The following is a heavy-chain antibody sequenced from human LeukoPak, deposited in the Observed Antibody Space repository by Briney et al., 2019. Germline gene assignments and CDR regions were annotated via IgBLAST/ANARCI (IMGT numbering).Heavy chain of an antibody. CDR1: GFTFSSYS. CDR2: ISSSSSYI. J-gene: IGHJ4*02. V-gene: IGHV3-21*01. D-gene: IGHD2-2*01. CDR3: ARDVGILVVPAALDY. Sequence: LGGSLRLSCAASGFTFSSYSMNWVRQAPGKGLEWVSSISSSSSYIYYADSVKGRFTISRDNAKNSLYLQMNSLRAEDTAVYYCARDVGILVVPAALDYWGQGTLVTVSS.